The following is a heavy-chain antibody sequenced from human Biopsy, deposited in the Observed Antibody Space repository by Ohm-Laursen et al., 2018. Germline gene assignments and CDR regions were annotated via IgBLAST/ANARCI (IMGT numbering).Heavy chain of an antibody. D-gene: IGHD2-2*02. Sequence: SLRLSCTAPGFTFSGYAMNWVRQAPGKGLEWVSTISGSGSNTYYADSVRGRFTVSRDGSKSTLYLQMSSLSAEDTAFYYCAKGGYCTTSSCYMDLDYWGQGTLVTVSS. J-gene: IGHJ4*02. V-gene: IGHV3-23*01. CDR1: GFTFSGYA. CDR2: ISGSGSNT. CDR3: AKGGYCTTSSCYMDLDY.